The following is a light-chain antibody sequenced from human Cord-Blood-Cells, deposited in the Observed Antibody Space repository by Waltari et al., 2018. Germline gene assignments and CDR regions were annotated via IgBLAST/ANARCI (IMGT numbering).Light chain of an antibody. J-gene: IGLJ3*02. CDR3: SSYTSSSTLV. CDR1: SSDVGGYNY. CDR2: DVS. Sequence: QSALTQPASVSGSPGQSITISCTGTSSDVGGYNYVSWYQQHPGKAPKLMIYDVSKRPSGGSNLFSGSKSGNTASLTISGLQAEDEADYYCSSYTSSSTLVFGGGTKLTVL. V-gene: IGLV2-14*01.